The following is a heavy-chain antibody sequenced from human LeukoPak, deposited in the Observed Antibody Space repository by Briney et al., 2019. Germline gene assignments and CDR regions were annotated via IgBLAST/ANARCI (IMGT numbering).Heavy chain of an antibody. CDR3: ARFYGGNSLFDY. CDR2: IIPIFGTA. J-gene: IGHJ4*02. CDR1: GGTFSSYA. V-gene: IGHV1-69*13. D-gene: IGHD4-23*01. Sequence: GASVKVSCKASGGTFSSYAISWVRQAPGQGLEWMGGIIPIFGTANYAQKFQGRVTITADESTSTAYMELSSLRSEDTAVYYCARFYGGNSLFDYWGQGTLVTVSS.